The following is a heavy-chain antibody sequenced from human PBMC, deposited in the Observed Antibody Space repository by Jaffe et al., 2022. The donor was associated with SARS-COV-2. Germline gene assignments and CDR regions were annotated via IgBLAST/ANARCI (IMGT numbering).Heavy chain of an antibody. Sequence: EVQLVESGGGLVQPGGSLRLSCAASGFTFSSYWMSWVRQAPGKGLEWVANIKQDGSEKYYVDSVKGRFTISRDNAKNSLYLQMNSLRAEDTAVYYCARDRGFWQWDAFDYWGQGTLVTVSS. CDR1: GFTFSSYW. J-gene: IGHJ4*02. V-gene: IGHV3-7*01. CDR3: ARDRGFWQWDAFDY. CDR2: IKQDGSEK. D-gene: IGHD1-26*01.